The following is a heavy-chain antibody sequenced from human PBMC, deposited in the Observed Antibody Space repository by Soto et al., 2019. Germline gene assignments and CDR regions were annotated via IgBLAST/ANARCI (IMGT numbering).Heavy chain of an antibody. V-gene: IGHV4-59*08. CDR2: IYYSGST. D-gene: IGHD3-3*01. J-gene: IGHJ4*02. Sequence: SETLSLTCTVSGGSISSYYWSWIRQPPGKGLEWIGYIYYSGSTNYNPSLRSRVTISVDTSKNQFSLKLSSVTAADMAVYYCARLFLSYDFWSGYVYYFDYWGQGTLVTVSS. CDR1: GGSISSYY. CDR3: ARLFLSYDFWSGYVYYFDY.